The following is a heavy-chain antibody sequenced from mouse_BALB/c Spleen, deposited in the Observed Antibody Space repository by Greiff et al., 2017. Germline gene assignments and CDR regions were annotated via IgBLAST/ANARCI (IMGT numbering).Heavy chain of an antibody. CDR2: IYPGDGDT. CDR1: GYAFSSSW. V-gene: IGHV1-82*01. D-gene: IGHD2-1*01. Sequence: QVQLQQSGPELVKPGASVKISCKASGYAFSSSWMNWVKQRPGQGLEWIGRIYPGDGDTNYNGKFKGKATLTADKSSSTAYMQLSSLTSVDSAVYFCARGWGNYVAMDYWGQGTSVTVSS. J-gene: IGHJ4*01. CDR3: ARGWGNYVAMDY.